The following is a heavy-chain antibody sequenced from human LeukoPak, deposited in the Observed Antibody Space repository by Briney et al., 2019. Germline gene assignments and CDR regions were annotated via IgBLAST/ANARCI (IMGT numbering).Heavy chain of an antibody. J-gene: IGHJ6*03. CDR3: ARVLSGSGSLYYYYYYIDV. Sequence: ASVKVSCKASGYTFTGYYMHWVRQAPGQGLEWMGWINPNTGGTNYAQKFQGRVTMTRDTSISTAYMDLSRLRSDDTAVYYCARVLSGSGSLYYYYYYIDVWGKGTTVTISS. V-gene: IGHV1-2*02. D-gene: IGHD6-19*01. CDR1: GYTFTGYY. CDR2: INPNTGGT.